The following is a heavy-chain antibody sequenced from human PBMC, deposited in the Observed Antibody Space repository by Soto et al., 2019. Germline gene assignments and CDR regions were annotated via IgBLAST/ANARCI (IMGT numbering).Heavy chain of an antibody. J-gene: IGHJ5*02. CDR1: GVSITSHY. V-gene: IGHV4-59*11. Sequence: SETLSLTCDVSGVSITSHYWNWIRQSPGMGLEWIGSTYFRGSASYNPSLKSHVTISLDTSKDQLSLTLSAVTAADSAVYYCARDLRSRGWFDPWGPGILVTVSS. CDR2: TYFRGSA. CDR3: ARDLRSRGWFDP.